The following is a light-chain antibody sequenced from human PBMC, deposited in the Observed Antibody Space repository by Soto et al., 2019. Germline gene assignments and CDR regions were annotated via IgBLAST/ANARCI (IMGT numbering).Light chain of an antibody. V-gene: IGLV1-40*01. CDR1: SSNIGAGYD. J-gene: IGLJ2*01. CDR3: QSYDSSLSAV. CDR2: GNS. Sequence: QSVLTQPPSVSGAPGQRVTISCTGSSSNIGAGYDVHWYQQLPGTAPKLLIYGNSNRPSGVPDRFSGSKSGTSASLAITGLHADDEADYYWQSYDSSLSAVFGGGTKLTVL.